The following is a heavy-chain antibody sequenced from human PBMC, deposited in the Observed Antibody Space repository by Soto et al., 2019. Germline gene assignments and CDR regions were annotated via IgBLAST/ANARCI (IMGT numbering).Heavy chain of an antibody. CDR3: ARGRSGYEFAFDI. J-gene: IGHJ3*02. Sequence: GASVKVSCKASGYTFTRYYIHWVRQAPGQGLEWRGWINPNSGGTNYAQKFQGWVTMTRDTSISTAYMELSRLRSDDTAVYYCARGRSGYEFAFDIWGQGTMVTVSS. CDR2: INPNSGGT. V-gene: IGHV1-2*04. D-gene: IGHD3-22*01. CDR1: GYTFTRYY.